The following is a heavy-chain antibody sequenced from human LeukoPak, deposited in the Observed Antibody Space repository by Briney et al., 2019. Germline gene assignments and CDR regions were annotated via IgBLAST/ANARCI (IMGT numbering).Heavy chain of an antibody. CDR2: ISRGGNSI. Sequence: GGSLRLSCAASGFTFSDYYMGWIRQAPGKGLEWVSSISRGGNSIYYADSVRGRFTISRDNAKNSLYLQMNSLRAEDTAVYYCARDQYLDCRGQGTLVTVSS. V-gene: IGHV3-11*01. CDR1: GFTFSDYY. J-gene: IGHJ4*02. CDR3: ARDQYLDC.